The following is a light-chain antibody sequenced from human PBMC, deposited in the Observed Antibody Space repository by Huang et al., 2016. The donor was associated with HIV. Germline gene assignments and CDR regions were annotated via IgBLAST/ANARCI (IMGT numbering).Light chain of an antibody. CDR2: DAS. J-gene: IGKJ4*01. CDR3: QQRSRT. V-gene: IGKV3-11*01. CDR1: QSISNY. Sequence: EIVLTQSPATLSLSPGERATLSCRASQSISNYLAWYQQKPGQAPRPLIYDASNRATGIPARFSGSGSGTDFTLTISSLESEDFAVYYCQQRSRTFGGGTKVEIK.